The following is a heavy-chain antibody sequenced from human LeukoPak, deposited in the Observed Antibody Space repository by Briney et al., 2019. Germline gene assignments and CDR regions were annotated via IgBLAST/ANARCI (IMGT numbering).Heavy chain of an antibody. Sequence: TSETLSLTCTVSGGFISSGSYHWSWIRQPAGKGLEWIGRIYTSGSTNYNPSLKSRVTISVDTSKNQFSLKLSSVTAADTAVYYCARDSYYDSSGYGWGQGTLVTVSS. D-gene: IGHD3-22*01. CDR1: GGFISSGSYH. V-gene: IGHV4-61*02. J-gene: IGHJ4*02. CDR3: ARDSYYDSSGYG. CDR2: IYTSGST.